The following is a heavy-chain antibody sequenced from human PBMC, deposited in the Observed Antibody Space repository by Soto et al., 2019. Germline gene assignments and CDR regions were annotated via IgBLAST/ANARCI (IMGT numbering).Heavy chain of an antibody. Sequence: LRLSCAASGFTFSSYAMHWVRQAPGKGLEWVAVISYDGSNKYYADSVKGRFTISRDNSKNTLYLQMNSLRAEDTAVYYCARDFFRRPVDTAMATGDAFDIWGQGTMVTVSS. CDR3: ARDFFRRPVDTAMATGDAFDI. CDR1: GFTFSSYA. D-gene: IGHD5-18*01. CDR2: ISYDGSNK. J-gene: IGHJ3*02. V-gene: IGHV3-30-3*01.